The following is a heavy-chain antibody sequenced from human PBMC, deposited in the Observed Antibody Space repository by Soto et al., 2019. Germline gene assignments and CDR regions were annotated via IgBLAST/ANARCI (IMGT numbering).Heavy chain of an antibody. V-gene: IGHV4-59*01. D-gene: IGHD3-10*01. CDR3: ARDGMVRGVIPPGWFDP. CDR1: GGSISSYY. Sequence: ETLSLTCTVSGGSISSYYWSWIRQPPGKGLEWIGYIYYSGSTNYNPSLKSRVTISVDTSKNQFSLKLSSVTAADTAVYYCARDGMVRGVIPPGWFDPWGQGTLVTVSS. CDR2: IYYSGST. J-gene: IGHJ5*02.